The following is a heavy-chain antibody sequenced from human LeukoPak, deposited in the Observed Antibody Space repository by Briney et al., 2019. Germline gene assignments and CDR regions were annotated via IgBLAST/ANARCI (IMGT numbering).Heavy chain of an antibody. CDR3: AVSGYDYDVDY. V-gene: IGHV4-34*01. D-gene: IGHD5-12*01. CDR2: INHSGST. CDR1: GGSFSGYY. J-gene: IGHJ4*02. Sequence: SETLSLTCAVYGGSFSGYYWSWIRQPPGKGLEWIGEINHSGSTNYNPSLKSRVTISVDTSKNQFSLKLRSVTAADTAVYYCAVSGYDYDVDYWGQGTLVTVSS.